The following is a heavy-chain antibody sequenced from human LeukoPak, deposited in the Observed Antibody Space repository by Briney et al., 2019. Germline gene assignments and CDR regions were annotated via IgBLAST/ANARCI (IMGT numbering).Heavy chain of an antibody. CDR3: AKNGGSPYYYYYYMDV. CDR2: ISYDGSNK. V-gene: IGHV3-30*18. CDR1: GFTFSSYG. J-gene: IGHJ6*03. Sequence: GGSLRLSCAASGFTFSSYGMHWVRQAPGKGLEWVAVISYDGSNKYYADSVKGRFTISRDNSKDTLYLQMNSLRAEDTAVYYCAKNGGSPYYYYYYMDVWGKGTTVTVSS. D-gene: IGHD3-16*01.